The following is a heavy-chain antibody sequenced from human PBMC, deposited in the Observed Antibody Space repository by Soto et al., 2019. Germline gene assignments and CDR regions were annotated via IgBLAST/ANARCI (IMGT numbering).Heavy chain of an antibody. J-gene: IGHJ5*01. CDR2: ISGSGGST. Sequence: GGSLRLSCAASGFIFSSYFMSWARQAPGKGLEWVSGISGSGGSTYYADSVKGRFTISRDNFKNTLYLQMNSLRAEDTAVYYCVKGATEGGFDSWGQGTLVTVSS. V-gene: IGHV3-23*01. CDR1: GFIFSSYF. CDR3: VKGATEGGFDS. D-gene: IGHD2-15*01.